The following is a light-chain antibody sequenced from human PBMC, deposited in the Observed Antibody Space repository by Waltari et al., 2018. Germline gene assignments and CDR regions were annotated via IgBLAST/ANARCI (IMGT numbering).Light chain of an antibody. CDR1: RGIDDW. V-gene: IGKV1-5*03. CDR2: KAF. CDR3: QQYSSFWT. Sequence: DIQMTQSPSTLSASVGDRVTITCRASRGIDDWLAWYQQKPGNAPKLRIYKAFSLQSGVPSRFSGSGSATEFTLTFSRLQPDDFATYYCQQYSSFWTFGQGTKVEIK. J-gene: IGKJ1*01.